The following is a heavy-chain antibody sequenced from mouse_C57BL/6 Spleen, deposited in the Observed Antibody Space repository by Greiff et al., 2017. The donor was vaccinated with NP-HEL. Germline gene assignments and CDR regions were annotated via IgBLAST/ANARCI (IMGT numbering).Heavy chain of an antibody. CDR2: IDPSDSYT. V-gene: IGHV1-50*01. CDR3: ARRDLLGGGFDY. D-gene: IGHD2-1*01. J-gene: IGHJ2*01. Sequence: QVQLQQPGAELVKPGASVKLSCKASGYTFTSYWMQWVKQRPGQGLEWIAEIDPSDSYTNYNQKFKGKATLTVDTSSSTAYMQLSSLTSEDSAVYYCARRDLLGGGFDYWGQGTTLTVSS. CDR1: GYTFTSYW.